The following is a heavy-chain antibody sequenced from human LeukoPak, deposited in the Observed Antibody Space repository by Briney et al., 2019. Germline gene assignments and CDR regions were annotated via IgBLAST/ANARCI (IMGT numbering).Heavy chain of an antibody. J-gene: IGHJ4*02. CDR3: ARWYGSGSYYGSY. CDR1: GGSLSSSNW. CDR2: IYHSGST. Sequence: SETLSLTCTVSGGSLSSSNWWSWVRQPPGKGLEWIGEIYHSGSTNYNPSLKSRVTISVDKSKNQFSLKLSSVTAADTAVYYCARWYGSGSYYGSYWGQGTLVTVSS. D-gene: IGHD3-10*01. V-gene: IGHV4-4*02.